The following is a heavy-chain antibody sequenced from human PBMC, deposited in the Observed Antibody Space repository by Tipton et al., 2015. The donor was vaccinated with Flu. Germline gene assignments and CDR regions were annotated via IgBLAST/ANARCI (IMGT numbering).Heavy chain of an antibody. V-gene: IGHV3-48*03. D-gene: IGHD2-8*01. J-gene: IGHJ4*02. CDR3: ARDPTGLKFDY. Sequence: SLRLSCAASGFSFLNYDMNWVRQAPGKGLEWVSYISGSGSTIYYADSVKGRFNISRDNVQNSLYLQMNSLRADDTALYYCARDPTGLKFDYWGQGTLVTVSS. CDR2: ISGSGSTI. CDR1: GFSFLNYD.